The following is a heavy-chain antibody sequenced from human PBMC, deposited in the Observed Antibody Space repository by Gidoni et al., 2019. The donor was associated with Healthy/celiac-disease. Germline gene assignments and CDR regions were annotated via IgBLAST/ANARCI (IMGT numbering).Heavy chain of an antibody. D-gene: IGHD5-18*01. CDR3: ARYTAMVPPRLFDY. V-gene: IGHV1-18*01. J-gene: IGHJ4*02. CDR1: GYTFTSYG. Sequence: QVQLVQSGAAVTTPGASVKVSCQASGYTFTSYGISWVRQAPGQGLEWMGWISAYNGNTNYAKKLQGRVTMTTDTSTSTAYMELRSLRSDDTAVYYCARYTAMVPPRLFDYWGQGTLVTVSS. CDR2: ISAYNGNT.